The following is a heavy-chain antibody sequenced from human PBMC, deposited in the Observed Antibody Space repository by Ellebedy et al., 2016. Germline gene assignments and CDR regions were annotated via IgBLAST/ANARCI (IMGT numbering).Heavy chain of an antibody. CDR2: IYPGDSDT. V-gene: IGHV5-51*01. J-gene: IGHJ4*02. D-gene: IGHD1-26*01. CDR3: ARQVFVGAGNPYFDY. CDR1: GYSFSSHW. Sequence: GGSLRLSXKGSGYSFSSHWIAWVRQMPGEGLEWMAIIYPGDSDTRYSPSFQGQVTISADKSISTAYLQWSSLKASDTAMYYCARQVFVGAGNPYFDYWGQGTLVTVSS.